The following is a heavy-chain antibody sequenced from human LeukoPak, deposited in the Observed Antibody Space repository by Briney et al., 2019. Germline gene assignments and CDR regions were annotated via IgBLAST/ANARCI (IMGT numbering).Heavy chain of an antibody. Sequence: GGSPRLFCAASCFAFSSSGMHWGRPAPGKGVGGGAVISYDGSNKYYADSVKGRFTISRDNSKNTLYLQMNSLRAEDTAVYCCAKDYGYCSGGSCYSFDYWGQGTLVTVSS. CDR3: AKDYGYCSGGSCYSFDY. V-gene: IGHV3-30*18. J-gene: IGHJ4*02. CDR2: ISYDGSNK. CDR1: CFAFSSSG. D-gene: IGHD2-15*01.